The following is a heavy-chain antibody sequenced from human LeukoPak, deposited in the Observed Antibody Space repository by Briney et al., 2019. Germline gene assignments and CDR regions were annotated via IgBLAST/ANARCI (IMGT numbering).Heavy chain of an antibody. V-gene: IGHV4-59*01. D-gene: IGHD6-13*01. CDR1: NDSIKDYY. CDR2: ISNSGST. Sequence: SETLSLTCTVSNDSIKDYYWNWIRQPPGKGLEWIGFISNSGSTSYNPSLKSRVTISIDTSKRQFSLKLSSVTAADTAVYYCARYEVGSSWAQAFEMWDQGTMVTVSS. J-gene: IGHJ3*02. CDR3: ARYEVGSSWAQAFEM.